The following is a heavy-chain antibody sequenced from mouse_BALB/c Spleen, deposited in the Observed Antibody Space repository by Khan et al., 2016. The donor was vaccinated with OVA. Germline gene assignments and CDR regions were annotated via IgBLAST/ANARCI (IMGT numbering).Heavy chain of an antibody. CDR2: TNPTNGRT. D-gene: IGHD1-1*01. CDR3: ARIKKIVATYIDY. V-gene: IGHV1S81*02. CDR1: GYTFTSYW. Sequence: VQLQQSGAELVKAGASVKMSCKASGYTFTSYWMHWVKQRLGQGLEWFAETNPTNGRTYYNEKFKSKATLTVDKSSSQAYMLLSGPTFEDSAVYYCARIKKIVATYIDYWGQGTTLTVSS. J-gene: IGHJ2*01.